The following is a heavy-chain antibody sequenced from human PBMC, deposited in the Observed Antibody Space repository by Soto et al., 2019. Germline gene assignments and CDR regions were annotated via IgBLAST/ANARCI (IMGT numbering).Heavy chain of an antibody. D-gene: IGHD2-21*02. CDR3: AREDDGGDSLDV. Sequence: QVQLQQSGPGLVKPSQTLSLTCTVSGGSISSDYYHWTWIRQSPGKGLEWIGYIHNSGSILYNPSLQNRVHLTVDPSKNPFPLPLSSVTAADTAVYFCAREDDGGDSLDVWGQGTTVTVSS. V-gene: IGHV4-30-4*08. J-gene: IGHJ6*02. CDR2: IHNSGSI. CDR1: GGSISSDYYH.